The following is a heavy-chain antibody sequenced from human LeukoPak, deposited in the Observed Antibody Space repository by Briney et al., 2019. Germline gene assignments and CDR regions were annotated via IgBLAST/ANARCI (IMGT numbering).Heavy chain of an antibody. CDR1: GVSISGQW. CDR3: GYTNNFYH. Sequence: PGGSVRLSCVASGVSISGQWMNWVRQAPGQGLEWVANIKHDGSEEYYVDSVKGRFTISRDDGRNSVSLQMNSVRAEDTAVYYCGYTNNFYHWGQRTLVAVSS. V-gene: IGHV3-7*01. D-gene: IGHD3-16*02. J-gene: IGHJ4*02. CDR2: IKHDGSEE.